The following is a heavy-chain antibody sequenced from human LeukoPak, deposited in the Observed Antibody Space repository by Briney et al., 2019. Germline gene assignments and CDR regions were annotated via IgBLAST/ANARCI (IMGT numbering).Heavy chain of an antibody. CDR1: GFTFSNYA. D-gene: IGHD3-10*01. Sequence: GGSLRLSCAASGFTFSNYAMTWVRQAPGKGLEWVSTISGTGGFTTSTYYADSVKGRFTISRDNSKNTLYLQMNSLRAEDTAVYYCAKVGAYGSGRLGYMDVWGKGITVTVSS. J-gene: IGHJ6*03. V-gene: IGHV3-23*01. CDR3: AKVGAYGSGRLGYMDV. CDR2: ISGTGGFTTST.